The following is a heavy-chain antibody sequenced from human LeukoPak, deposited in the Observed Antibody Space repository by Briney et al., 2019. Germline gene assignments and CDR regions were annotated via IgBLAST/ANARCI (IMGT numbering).Heavy chain of an antibody. V-gene: IGHV3-23*01. CDR3: AKSRWDTAMASLDY. CDR1: GFTFSSYA. CDR2: ISGSGGST. J-gene: IGHJ4*02. Sequence: GGSLRLSCAASGFTFSSYAMSWVRQAPGKGLEWVSAISGSGGSTYYADSVKGRFTISRDNSKDTLYLQMNSLRAEDTAVYYCAKSRWDTAMASLDYWGQGTLVTVSS. D-gene: IGHD5-18*01.